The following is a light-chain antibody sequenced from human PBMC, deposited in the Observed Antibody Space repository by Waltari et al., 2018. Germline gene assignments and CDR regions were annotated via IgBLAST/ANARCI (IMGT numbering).Light chain of an antibody. CDR3: QHLNNYPFT. J-gene: IGKJ3*01. V-gene: IGKV1-9*01. CDR2: ATS. CDR1: QGISSY. Sequence: DIQLTQSPSFLSASVGDRVTTTCRASQGISSYLAWYQQKPGKAPKLLHYATSILQSGVPSRFSGSGSGTEFTLTISSLQPEDFATYYCQHLNNYPFTFGPGTKVDIK.